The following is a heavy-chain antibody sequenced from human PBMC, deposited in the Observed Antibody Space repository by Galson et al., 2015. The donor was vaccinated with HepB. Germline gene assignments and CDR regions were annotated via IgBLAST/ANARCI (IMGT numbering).Heavy chain of an antibody. J-gene: IGHJ4*02. V-gene: IGHV3-30*18. CDR3: AQSGVYYDFWSGFASRVGYLDN. D-gene: IGHD3-3*01. CDR1: GFTFSRFA. Sequence: SLRLSCAASGFTFSRFAMHWVRQAPGKGLEWVAVISYDGSNKHYAETVKGRFTISRDNSKNTVYVQLNSLRAEDTAVYYCAQSGVYYDFWSGFASRVGYLDNWGQGNLVTVSS. CDR2: ISYDGSNK.